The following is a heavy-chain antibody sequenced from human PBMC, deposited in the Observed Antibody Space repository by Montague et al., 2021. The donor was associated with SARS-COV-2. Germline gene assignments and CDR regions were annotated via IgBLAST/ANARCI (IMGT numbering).Heavy chain of an antibody. D-gene: IGHD3-10*01. J-gene: IGHJ6*02. CDR2: IYYSCST. CDR3: ARDPLMVRGGSVYGMNV. V-gene: IGHV4-59*01. Sequence: SETLSLTCTVSGGSISSYYWCWIWQPPRPGLERIWNIYYSCSTNSNSSLYLRVTISVDTSKNQFSLKLSSVTAADTAVYYCARDPLMVRGGSVYGMNVWGQGTMVTVSS. CDR1: GGSISSYY.